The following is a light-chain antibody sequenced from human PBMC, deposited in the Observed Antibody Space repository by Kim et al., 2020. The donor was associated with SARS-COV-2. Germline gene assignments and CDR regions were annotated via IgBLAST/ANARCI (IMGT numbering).Light chain of an antibody. J-gene: IGKJ4*01. CDR1: QDIGNF. CDR2: VAA. Sequence: DIQMTQSPSSLSASIGDTVTIICRASQDIGNFLAWYQQRPGEVPRHLIYVAATLQSGVPSRFKGSGSGTDFTLTISNLQPEDVATYYCQKYNSAPLTFGGGTKVDIK. V-gene: IGKV1-27*01. CDR3: QKYNSAPLT.